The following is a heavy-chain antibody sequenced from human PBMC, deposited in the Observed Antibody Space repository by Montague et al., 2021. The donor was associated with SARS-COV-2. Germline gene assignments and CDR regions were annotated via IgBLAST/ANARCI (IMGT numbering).Heavy chain of an antibody. J-gene: IGHJ3*02. Sequence: SETLSLTCTVSGGSISSSSYYWGWIRQPPGKGLEWIGSIYYSGSTYYNPSLKSLVTISVDTSKNQFSLKLSSVAAADTAVYYCASPTYYYDSSGSDAFDIWGQGTMVTVSS. CDR1: GGSISSSSYY. CDR2: IYYSGST. D-gene: IGHD3-22*01. V-gene: IGHV4-39*01. CDR3: ASPTYYYDSSGSDAFDI.